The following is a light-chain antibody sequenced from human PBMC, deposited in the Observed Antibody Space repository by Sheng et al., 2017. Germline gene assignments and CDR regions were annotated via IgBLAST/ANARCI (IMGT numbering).Light chain of an antibody. J-gene: IGKJ1*01. Sequence: EIVLTQSPGTLSLSPGERATLSCRASQSVSSSYLAWYQQKPGQAPRLLIYGASTRAPGIPDRFTGSGSGTDFWLTISRLEPEDCAVYYCQHFTSSAWTFGQGTKVEVK. CDR1: QSVSSSY. CDR2: GAS. CDR3: QHFTSSAWT. V-gene: IGKV3-20*01.